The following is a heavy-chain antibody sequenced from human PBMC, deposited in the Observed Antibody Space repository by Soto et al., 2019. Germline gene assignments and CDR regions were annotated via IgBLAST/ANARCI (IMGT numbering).Heavy chain of an antibody. V-gene: IGHV1-46*01. Sequence: ASVKVSCTASGYTLTSYYLHWVRQAPGQGPEWMGIINPSGGITNDAQKFQDRVAMTSDTSTSTAYMELRSLRSDDTAVYYCARGMVATIDYWGQGTLVTVSS. J-gene: IGHJ4*02. CDR3: ARGMVATIDY. CDR1: GYTLTSYY. CDR2: INPSGGIT. D-gene: IGHD5-12*01.